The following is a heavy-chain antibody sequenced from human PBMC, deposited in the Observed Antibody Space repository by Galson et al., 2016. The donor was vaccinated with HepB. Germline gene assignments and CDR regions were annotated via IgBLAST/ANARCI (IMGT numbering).Heavy chain of an antibody. D-gene: IGHD4-23*01. Sequence: QSGAEVKKPGESLKISCKGSGYMFTDYWIGWVRQMPGKGLDWMGIIYPGESDARYSPSFQGQVTISADNSISTAYLQWSSLKASDTAMYYCVRHRRGDHGVNIFVLVYGLRTYPFELDYWGQGTLVTVSS. CDR2: IYPGESDA. CDR3: VRHRRGDHGVNIFVLVYGLRTYPFELDY. V-gene: IGHV5-51*01. J-gene: IGHJ4*02. CDR1: GYMFTDYW.